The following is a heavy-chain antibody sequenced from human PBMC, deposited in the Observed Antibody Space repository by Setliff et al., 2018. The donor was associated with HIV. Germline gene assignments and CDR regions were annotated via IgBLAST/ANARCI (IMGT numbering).Heavy chain of an antibody. V-gene: IGHV4-59*11. Sequence: PSETLSLTCSVSGGSIGSRYWSWIRQPPGKGLEWIGYSYNSGNYNPSLKSRVIMAVDTSKNEFSLKLSSGTAADTAVYYCARVFPHPYGNSWFDTWGQGILVTVSS. CDR1: GGSIGSRY. CDR3: ARVFPHPYGNSWFDT. CDR2: SYNSG. D-gene: IGHD3-16*01. J-gene: IGHJ5*02.